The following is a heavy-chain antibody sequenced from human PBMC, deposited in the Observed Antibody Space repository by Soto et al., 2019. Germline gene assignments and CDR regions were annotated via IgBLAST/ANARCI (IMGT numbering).Heavy chain of an antibody. CDR1: GGSISSSSYY. V-gene: IGHV4-39*01. Sequence: GSLRLSCTVSGGSISSSSYYWGWIRQPPGKGLEWIGSIYYSGSTYYNPSLKSRVTISVDTSKNQFSLKLSSLTAADTAVYYCASRSSDAFDIWGQGTMVTVSS. CDR2: IYYSGST. J-gene: IGHJ3*02. CDR3: ASRSSDAFDI.